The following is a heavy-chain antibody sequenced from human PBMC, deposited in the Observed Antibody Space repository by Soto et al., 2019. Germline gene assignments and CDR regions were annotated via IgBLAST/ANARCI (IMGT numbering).Heavy chain of an antibody. CDR2: ISTHTGNT. J-gene: IGHJ4*02. D-gene: IGHD5-18*01. Sequence: QVQLVQSGVEVKKPGASVKVSCKASGYTFDTYGISWVRQAPGQGLEWMGWISTHTGNTDYTQSLQGGVTMPTDTSASTAYMEHRSLKSDDTAVYYCARDMSVGSADTVGVYWGQGTQVTVSS. V-gene: IGHV1-18*01. CDR3: ARDMSVGSADTVGVY. CDR1: GYTFDTYG.